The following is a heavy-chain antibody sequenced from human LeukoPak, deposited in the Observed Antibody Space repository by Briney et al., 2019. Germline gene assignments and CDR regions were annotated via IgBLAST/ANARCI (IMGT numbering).Heavy chain of an antibody. CDR1: GFTFSGYG. D-gene: IGHD6-13*01. V-gene: IGHV3-30*02. J-gene: IGHJ4*02. Sequence: GGSLRLSCAASGFTFSGYGIHWVRQAPGKGLEWVAFIRSDGSVKYYADSVRGRFTISRDNSKNTLYLQINSLRAEDTAVYYCAKDEPIAAAGFFDYWGQGTLVTVSS. CDR2: IRSDGSVK. CDR3: AKDEPIAAAGFFDY.